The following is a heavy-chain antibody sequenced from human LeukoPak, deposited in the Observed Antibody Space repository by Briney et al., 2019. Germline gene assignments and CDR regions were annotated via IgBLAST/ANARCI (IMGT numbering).Heavy chain of an antibody. V-gene: IGHV6-1*01. J-gene: IGHJ5*02. Sequence: SQTLSLTCAISGDSVSINSVTWNWIRQSPSRGLEWLGRTYYRSTWYNDYAVSVRGRITVNPDTSKNQFSLHLNSVTPEDTAVYYCARRLTQYDCFDPWGQGSWSPSPQ. CDR1: GDSVSINSVT. CDR2: TYYRSTWYN. D-gene: IGHD2-2*01. CDR3: ARRLTQYDCFDP.